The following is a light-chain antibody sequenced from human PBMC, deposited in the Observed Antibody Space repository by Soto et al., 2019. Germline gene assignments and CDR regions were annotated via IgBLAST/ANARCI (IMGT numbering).Light chain of an antibody. CDR3: QQSYSTPYT. CDR1: QSISSY. CDR2: AAS. J-gene: IGKJ2*01. V-gene: IGKV1-39*01. Sequence: DIQMTQSPSSLSSSVGDRVTITSRASQSISSYLNWYQRTPGKAPELLIYAASSLHSGVPSRFSGSGSGTDFTLTISSLQPEDFATYYCQQSYSTPYTFGQGTKLEIK.